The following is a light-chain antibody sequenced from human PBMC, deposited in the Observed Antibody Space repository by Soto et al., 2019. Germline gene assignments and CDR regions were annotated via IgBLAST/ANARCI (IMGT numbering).Light chain of an antibody. CDR3: QTWGTGIHWV. CDR1: SGHSSYA. J-gene: IGLJ3*02. Sequence: QLVLTQSPSASASLGASVKLTCTLSSGHSSYAIAWHQQQPEKGPRYLMKLNSDGSHSKGDGIPDRFSGSSSGAERYLTISSRQSEDEAEYYCQTWGTGIHWVFGGGTKLTVL. V-gene: IGLV4-69*01. CDR2: LNSDGSH.